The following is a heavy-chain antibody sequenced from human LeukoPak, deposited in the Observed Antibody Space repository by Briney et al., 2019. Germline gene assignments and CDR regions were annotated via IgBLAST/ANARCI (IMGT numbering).Heavy chain of an antibody. CDR2: IIPIFGTA. V-gene: IGHV1-69*06. D-gene: IGHD3-3*01. CDR1: GGTFSSYA. Sequence: SVKVSCKASGGTFSSYAISWVRQAPGQGLEWMGGIIPIFGTANYAQKFQGRVTITADKSTSTAYMELSSLRSEDTAVYYCAIREDFGVVNHWGQGTLVTVSS. J-gene: IGHJ5*02. CDR3: AIREDFGVVNH.